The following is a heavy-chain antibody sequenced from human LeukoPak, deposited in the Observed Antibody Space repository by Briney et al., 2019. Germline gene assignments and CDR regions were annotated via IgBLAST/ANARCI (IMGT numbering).Heavy chain of an antibody. CDR2: IYYSGST. CDR1: GGSISSYY. Sequence: SKTLSLTCTVSGGSISSYYWSWIRQPPGKGLEWIGYIYYSGSTNYNPSLKSRVTISVDTSKNQFSLKLSSVTAADTAVYYCARHEYGADIVGATVAFDIWGQGTMVTVSS. CDR3: ARHEYGADIVGATVAFDI. D-gene: IGHD1-26*01. J-gene: IGHJ3*02. V-gene: IGHV4-59*08.